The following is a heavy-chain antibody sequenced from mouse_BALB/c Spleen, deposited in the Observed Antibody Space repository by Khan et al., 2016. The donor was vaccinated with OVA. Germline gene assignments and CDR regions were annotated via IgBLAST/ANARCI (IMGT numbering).Heavy chain of an antibody. D-gene: IGHD1-1*01. CDR1: GYTFTDYG. Sequence: QIQLVQSGPELKKPGETVKISCKASGYTFTDYGMNWVKEAPGKGLKWMGWINPNTGETTFAEDFKGRFAFSLETSARTAYLQINNLINEDTAINFYARDDYYGCAYRHIDQDALDYWGQGTSVTVSS. J-gene: IGHJ4*01. V-gene: IGHV9-3*02. CDR3: ARDDYYGCAYRHIDQDALDY. CDR2: INPNTGET.